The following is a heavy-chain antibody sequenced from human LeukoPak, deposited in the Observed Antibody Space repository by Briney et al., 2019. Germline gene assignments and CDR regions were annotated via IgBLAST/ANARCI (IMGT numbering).Heavy chain of an antibody. CDR2: INHSGST. Sequence: SETLSLTCAVSGGSFSGYYWSWIRQPPGKGLEWIGEINHSGSTNYNPSLKSRVTISVDTSKNQFSLKLSSVTAADTAVYYCARGYSSGPAPQFDYWGQGTLVTVSS. J-gene: IGHJ4*02. V-gene: IGHV4-34*01. D-gene: IGHD6-19*01. CDR3: ARGYSSGPAPQFDY. CDR1: GGSFSGYY.